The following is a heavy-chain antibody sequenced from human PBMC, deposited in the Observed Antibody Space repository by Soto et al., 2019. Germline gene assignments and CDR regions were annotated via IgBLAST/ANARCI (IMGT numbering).Heavy chain of an antibody. J-gene: IGHJ4*02. D-gene: IGHD4-17*01. Sequence: GGSLRLSCAVSGITLSDFYMTWVRQAPGQGLEWLSYISPGINCREYADSVKGRFTISRDNAKNSLYLQMNSLRAEDTAVYYCARMGYGDSRYGSHFDYWGQANRVTVS. CDR3: ARMGYGDSRYGSHFDY. V-gene: IGHV3-11*06. CDR1: GITLSDFY. CDR2: ISPGINCR.